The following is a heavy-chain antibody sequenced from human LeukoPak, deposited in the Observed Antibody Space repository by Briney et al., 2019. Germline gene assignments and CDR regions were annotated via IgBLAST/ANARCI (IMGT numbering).Heavy chain of an antibody. CDR1: VLPFSNHA. CDR2: ISGSYGST. V-gene: IGHV3-23*01. J-gene: IGHJ5*02. CDR3: AKDGYDFWSAYQIDL. D-gene: IGHD3-3*01. Sequence: GGSQRLSCAASVLPFSNHAMTWLPQAPGKGLEGASAISGSYGSTYYSDSVTGRFSISRDNSKNTLYLQMTSLRTDDTAVYYCAKDGYDFWSAYQIDLWGQGTLVTASS.